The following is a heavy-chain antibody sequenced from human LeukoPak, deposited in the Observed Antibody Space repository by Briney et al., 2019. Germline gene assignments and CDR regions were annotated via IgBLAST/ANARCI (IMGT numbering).Heavy chain of an antibody. CDR3: ATNREGDWLDP. Sequence: PGGSLRLSCTGSEFSVSAYEMNWVRQAPGKGLELISYISTSGSTIQYADSVKGRFTISRDNAKNALHLQMNSLGVCYTAVYYCATNREGDWLDPWGQGTLVTVSS. D-gene: IGHD3-16*02. J-gene: IGHJ5*02. V-gene: IGHV3-48*03. CDR2: ISTSGSTI. CDR1: EFSVSAYE.